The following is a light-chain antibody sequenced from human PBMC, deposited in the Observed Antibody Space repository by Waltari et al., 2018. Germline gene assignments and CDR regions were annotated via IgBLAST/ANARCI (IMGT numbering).Light chain of an antibody. Sequence: DIQMTQSPSTLSASVGDRVTITCRASQTISSWLAWYQQKPGKAPKLLIYKASSLESGVPSRFSGSRSETEFTLTISSLQPDDFATYHCQQYSSSPWTFGQGTKVEIK. CDR1: QTISSW. CDR2: KAS. CDR3: QQYSSSPWT. V-gene: IGKV1-5*03. J-gene: IGKJ1*01.